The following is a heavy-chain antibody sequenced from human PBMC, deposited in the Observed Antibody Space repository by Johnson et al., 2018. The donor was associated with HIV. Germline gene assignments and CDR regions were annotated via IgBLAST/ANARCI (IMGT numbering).Heavy chain of an antibody. Sequence: QVQLVESGGGVVQPGGSLRLSCVVSGFTFSSNGMHWVRQAPGKGLEWVAFIRYDGSNKYYADSVKGRFTISRDHSKNTLYLQMNSLRGDDTAVYYCARGASDDSSGYRILGYAFDIWGQGTMVTVSS. D-gene: IGHD3-22*01. CDR3: ARGASDDSSGYRILGYAFDI. CDR1: GFTFSSNG. J-gene: IGHJ3*02. CDR2: IRYDGSNK. V-gene: IGHV3-30*02.